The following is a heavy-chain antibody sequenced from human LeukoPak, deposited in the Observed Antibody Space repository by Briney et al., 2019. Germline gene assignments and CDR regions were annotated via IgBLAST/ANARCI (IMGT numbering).Heavy chain of an antibody. V-gene: IGHV4-4*09. CDR2: IYSSGST. D-gene: IGHD6-6*01. CDR1: TGSISGYY. Sequence: PSETLSLTCTVSTGSISGYYWSWIRQPPGKHLEWIGYIYSSGSTSYNPSLRSRVTMSVDTSKNQFSLNLRSVTAADTAVYYCARSPPEYSSSSEVGWFDPWGQGTLVTVSS. J-gene: IGHJ5*02. CDR3: ARSPPEYSSSSEVGWFDP.